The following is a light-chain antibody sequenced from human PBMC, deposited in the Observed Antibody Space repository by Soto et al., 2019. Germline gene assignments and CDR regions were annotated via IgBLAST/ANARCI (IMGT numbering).Light chain of an antibody. CDR3: AAWDDSLNGYWV. J-gene: IGLJ3*02. V-gene: IGLV1-44*01. Sequence: QSVLTQPPSASGTPGQRVTISCSGSSSNIGSNTVNWYQQLPGTAPKLLIYSNNQRPSGVPDLFSGSKSGTSASLAISGLQSEDEADYYCAAWDDSLNGYWVFGGGTQLTVL. CDR2: SNN. CDR1: SSNIGSNT.